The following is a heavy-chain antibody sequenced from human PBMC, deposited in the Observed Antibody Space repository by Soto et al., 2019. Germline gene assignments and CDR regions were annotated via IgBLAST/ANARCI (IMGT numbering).Heavy chain of an antibody. J-gene: IGHJ4*02. Sequence: EVQLLESGGRSIRPGGSLRLSCRASGFTFASYAMSWVRQAPGKGLEWVSAIVASGSSTYYADSVRGRFTISRDNSKNTLYLQLNSLRAEDTAVYYCSNGPYYVTLTGYYDSDWGQGTLVTVSS. V-gene: IGHV3-23*01. D-gene: IGHD3-9*01. CDR3: SNGPYYVTLTGYYDSD. CDR2: IVASGSST. CDR1: GFTFASYA.